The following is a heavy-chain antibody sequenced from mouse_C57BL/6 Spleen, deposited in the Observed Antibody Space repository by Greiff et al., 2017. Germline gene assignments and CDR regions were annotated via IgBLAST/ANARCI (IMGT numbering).Heavy chain of an antibody. J-gene: IGHJ2*01. CDR3: ARGAYGDY. Sequence: QVTLKESGAELVRPGTSVKMSCKASGYTFTNYWIGWAKQRPGHGLEWIGDIYPGGGYTNYNEKFKGKATLTADKSSSTAYMQFSSLTSEDSAIYYCARGAYGDYWGQGTTLTVSS. D-gene: IGHD6-5*01. CDR2: IYPGGGYT. V-gene: IGHV1-63*01. CDR1: GYTFTNYW.